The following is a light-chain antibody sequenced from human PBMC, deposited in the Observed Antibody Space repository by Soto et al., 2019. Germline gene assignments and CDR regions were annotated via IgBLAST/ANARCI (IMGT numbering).Light chain of an antibody. CDR3: QYYGGRWA. J-gene: IGKJ1*01. Sequence: IQMIQHPPTVSGSVGDRVTITCRASQTISSWLAWYQQKPGKAPKLLIYKASTLKSGVPSRFSGSGSGTEFILTINSLQPDDFATYCCQYYGGRWAFGQGTKVDNK. CDR2: KAS. V-gene: IGKV1-5*03. CDR1: QTISSW.